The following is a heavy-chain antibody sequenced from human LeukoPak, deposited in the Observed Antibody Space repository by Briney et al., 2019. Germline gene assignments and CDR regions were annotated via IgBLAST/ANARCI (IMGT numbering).Heavy chain of an antibody. V-gene: IGHV3-74*01. CDR3: ARAPSEVGGYYPEYFRH. Sequence: GGSLRLSCEVSGFTFSRYWMHWVRQAPGKGLVWVSRIKSDGKTTYADSVKGRFTISRDNAKNTVSLQMDSLRAEDTGVYYCARAPSEVGGYYPEYFRHWGQGTLVTVSS. CDR1: GFTFSRYW. D-gene: IGHD3-22*01. CDR2: IKSDGKT. J-gene: IGHJ1*01.